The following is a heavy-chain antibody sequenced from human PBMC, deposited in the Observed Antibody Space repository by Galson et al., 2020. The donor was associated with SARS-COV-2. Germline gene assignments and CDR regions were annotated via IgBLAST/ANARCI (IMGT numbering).Heavy chain of an antibody. J-gene: IGHJ6*02. Sequence: GGSLRLSCAASGFTFSSYGMHWVRKAPGKGLEWVAVIWYDGSNKYYADSVKGRFTISRDNSKNTLYLQMNSLRAEDTAVYYCAREYSSSWGYYYGMDVWGQGTTVTVSS. CDR3: AREYSSSWGYYYGMDV. CDR1: GFTFSSYG. V-gene: IGHV3-33*01. CDR2: IWYDGSNK. D-gene: IGHD6-13*01.